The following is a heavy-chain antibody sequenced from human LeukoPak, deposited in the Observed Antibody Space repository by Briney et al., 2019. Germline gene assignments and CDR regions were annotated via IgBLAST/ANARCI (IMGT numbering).Heavy chain of an antibody. J-gene: IGHJ6*02. CDR1: GFTVSSNY. CDR2: IYSGGST. D-gene: IGHD6-13*01. V-gene: IGHV3-53*05. CDR3: ARDLDSSSWYSVSYYYYGMDV. Sequence: GGSLRLSCAASGFTVSSNYMSWVRQAPGKGLEWVSVIYSGGSTYYADSVKGRFTISRDNSKNTLYLQMNSLRAEDTAVYYCARDLDSSSWYSVSYYYYGMDVWGQGTTVTVSS.